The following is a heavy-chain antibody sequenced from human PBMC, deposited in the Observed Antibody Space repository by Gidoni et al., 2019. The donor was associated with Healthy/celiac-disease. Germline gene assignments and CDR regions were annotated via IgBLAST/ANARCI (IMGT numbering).Heavy chain of an antibody. D-gene: IGHD3-22*01. V-gene: IGHV4-61*02. Sequence: QVQLQESGPGLVKPSQTLSLTCTVSGVSISSCSYYWSWIRQPAGKGLEWIGRIYTSGSTNYNPSLKSRVTISVDTAKNQFSLKLSSVTAADTAVYYCARGGGFYYDSSGLDVWGKGTTVTVSS. CDR3: ARGGGFYYDSSGLDV. CDR1: GVSISSCSYY. J-gene: IGHJ6*04. CDR2: IYTSGST.